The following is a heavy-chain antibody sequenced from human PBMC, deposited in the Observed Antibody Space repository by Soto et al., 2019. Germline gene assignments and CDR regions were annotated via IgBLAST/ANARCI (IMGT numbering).Heavy chain of an antibody. V-gene: IGHV3-23*01. D-gene: IGHD3-22*01. CDR3: AKDKDGVITRSHFDY. CDR2: LNGGGSNT. J-gene: IGHJ4*02. Sequence: EGQLLQSGGGLVQPGGSLRLSCKGSGFIFSSYAMSWVRQAPGKGLEWISGLNGGGSNTLYADSVQGRFTISRDNSKNTLYLQMNSLRADDTAVYYCAKDKDGVITRSHFDYWGQGNLVTVSS. CDR1: GFIFSSYA.